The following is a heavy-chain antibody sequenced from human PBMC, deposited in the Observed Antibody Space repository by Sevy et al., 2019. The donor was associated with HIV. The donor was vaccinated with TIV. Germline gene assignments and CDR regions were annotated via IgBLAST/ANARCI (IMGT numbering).Heavy chain of an antibody. CDR2: ISGSGDST. Sequence: GGSLRLSCAASAFSFNTYAMSWVRRAPGKGLEWVSTISGSGDSTFYSDSVKGRFTISRDNSKNTLYLQMNSLRAEDTAVYYCAKPRGSFYFDYWGQGSLVTVSS. D-gene: IGHD3-16*01. V-gene: IGHV3-23*01. CDR1: AFSFNTYA. CDR3: AKPRGSFYFDY. J-gene: IGHJ4*02.